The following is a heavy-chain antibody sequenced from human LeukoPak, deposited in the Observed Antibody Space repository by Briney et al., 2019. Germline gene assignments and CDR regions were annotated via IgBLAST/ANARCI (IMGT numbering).Heavy chain of an antibody. Sequence: ASVKVSCKASGYTFTSYGISWVRQAPGQGLEWMGWISAYNGNTNYAQKLQGRVTMTTDTSTSTAYMELRSLRSDDTAVYYRARGWGIVVVPAAIPDAFDIWGQGTMVTVSS. CDR2: ISAYNGNT. CDR3: ARGWGIVVVPAAIPDAFDI. CDR1: GYTFTSYG. D-gene: IGHD2-2*02. J-gene: IGHJ3*02. V-gene: IGHV1-18*01.